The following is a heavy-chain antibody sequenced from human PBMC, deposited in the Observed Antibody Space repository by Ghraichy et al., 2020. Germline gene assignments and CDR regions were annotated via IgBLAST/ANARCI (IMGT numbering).Heavy chain of an antibody. Sequence: GGSLRLSCAASGFTFNSYAMSWVRQPPGKGLEWVSIISNSGRATYYGDSVKGRFTISRDNSKNTVYLQMNSLRGEDTAVYYCAHMSTSLYYPTFDNWGQGTLVTVSS. CDR1: GFTFNSYA. D-gene: IGHD6-13*01. J-gene: IGHJ4*02. V-gene: IGHV3-23*01. CDR3: AHMSTSLYYPTFDN. CDR2: ISNSGRAT.